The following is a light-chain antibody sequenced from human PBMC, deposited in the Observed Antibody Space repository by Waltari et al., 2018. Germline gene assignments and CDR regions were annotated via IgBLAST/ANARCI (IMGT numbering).Light chain of an antibody. Sequence: DIVMTQSPDSLAVSLGERATISCKSSQSVLYSSNNKNYLAWYQQKPGQPPKLLIYWASTRETGVPDRFSGSGSGTDFTLTISSLQSEDVAVYYGQQYYSASPGTFGPGTKVDIK. J-gene: IGKJ3*01. CDR2: WAS. CDR1: QSVLYSSNNKNY. V-gene: IGKV4-1*01. CDR3: QQYYSASPGT.